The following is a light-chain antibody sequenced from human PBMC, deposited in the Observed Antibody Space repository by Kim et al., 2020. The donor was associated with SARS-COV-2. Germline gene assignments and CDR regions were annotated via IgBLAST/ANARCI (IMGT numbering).Light chain of an antibody. Sequence: QSALTQPASVSGSPGQSITISCTGTSSDVGGYNYVSWYQQHPGKAPKLMIYDVFKRPSGVSNRFSGSKSGNTASLTISGLQAEDAADYYCTSYRGSGYVFGTGTKVTVL. J-gene: IGLJ1*01. CDR1: SSDVGGYNY. CDR3: TSYRGSGYV. CDR2: DVF. V-gene: IGLV2-14*03.